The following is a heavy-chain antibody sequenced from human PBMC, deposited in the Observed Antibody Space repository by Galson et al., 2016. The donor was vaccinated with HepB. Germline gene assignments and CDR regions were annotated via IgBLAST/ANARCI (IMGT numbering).Heavy chain of an antibody. D-gene: IGHD6-6*01. CDR1: GFTFSIYS. Sequence: SLRLSCAASGFTFSIYSMVWVRQAPGKGLEWVSDITGSGAKTYYADSVKGRFTISRDNSKKTLYLQLNSLRVEDTAVYYCVKWTRSSLFDPWGQGTLVTVSS. CDR2: ITGSGAKT. J-gene: IGHJ5*02. CDR3: VKWTRSSLFDP. V-gene: IGHV3-23*01.